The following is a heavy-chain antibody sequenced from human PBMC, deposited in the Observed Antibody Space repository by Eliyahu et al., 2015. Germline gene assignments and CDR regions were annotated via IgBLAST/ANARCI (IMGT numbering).Heavy chain of an antibody. CDR1: GASISSSNW. Sequence: QVQLRESGPGLVEPSGTLSLTCAVSGASISSSNWWNWVRQPPGKGLEWIGEIYHSESTNYNPSLKSRVTISVDKSNNQFSLKLSSVTAADTAVYYCATYKPLLFDAFDIWGQGTMVTVSS. CDR2: IYHSEST. V-gene: IGHV4-4*02. J-gene: IGHJ3*02. CDR3: ATYKPLLFDAFDI. D-gene: IGHD1-14*01.